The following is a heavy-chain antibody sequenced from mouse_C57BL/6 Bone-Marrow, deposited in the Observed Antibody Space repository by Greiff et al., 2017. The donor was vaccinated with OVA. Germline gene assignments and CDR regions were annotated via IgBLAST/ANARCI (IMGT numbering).Heavy chain of an antibody. CDR3: ARRGGLNYSGSRYAY. D-gene: IGHD1-1*01. CDR2: IYPGDGDT. CDR1: GYAFSSYW. V-gene: IGHV1-80*01. J-gene: IGHJ3*01. Sequence: QVQLQQSGAELVKPGASVKISCKASGYAFSSYWMNWVKQRPGKGLEWIGQIYPGDGDTNYNGKFKGKATLTADKSSSTAYMQLSSLTSEDSAVYFCARRGGLNYSGSRYAYWGEGTLGTVSA.